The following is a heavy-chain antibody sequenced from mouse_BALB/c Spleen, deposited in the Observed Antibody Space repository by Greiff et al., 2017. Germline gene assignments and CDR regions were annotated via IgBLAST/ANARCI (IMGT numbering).Heavy chain of an antibody. V-gene: IGHV4-1*02. D-gene: IGHD1-1*01. CDR3: ARPNYGSTPYWYFDV. CDR2: INPDSSTI. CDR1: GFDFSRYW. J-gene: IGHJ1*01. Sequence: EVQRVESGGGLVQPGGSLKLSCAASGFDFSRYWMSWVRQAPGKGLEWIGEINPDSSTINYTPSLKDKFIISRDNAKNTLYLQMSKVRSEDTALYYCARPNYGSTPYWYFDVWGAGTTVTVSS.